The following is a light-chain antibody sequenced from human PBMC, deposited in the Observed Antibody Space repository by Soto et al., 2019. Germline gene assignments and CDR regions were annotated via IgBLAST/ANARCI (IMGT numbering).Light chain of an antibody. CDR1: QSVSSSF. J-gene: IGKJ5*01. Sequence: EIVLTQSPATLSLSPGERATLSCGASQSVSSSFFAWYQQKPRLAPRLLIYDSSSRATGLRDRCSGSGSGTDFTLTSRELEPEDFYVYYCQQYCSSRITFGQGTRLEIK. CDR3: QQYCSSRIT. V-gene: IGKV3D-20*01. CDR2: DSS.